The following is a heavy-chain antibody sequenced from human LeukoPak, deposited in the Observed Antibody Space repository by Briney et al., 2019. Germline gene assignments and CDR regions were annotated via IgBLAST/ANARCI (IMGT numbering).Heavy chain of an antibody. CDR1: GGSISSGSYY. Sequence: SQTLSLTCTVSGGSISSGSYYWSWIRQPAGKGLEWIGRIYSSGSTNYNPSLKSRVTISVDMSKNQFSLKLRSVTAADTAVYYCARTGYSSDYYGMDVWGQGTTVTVSS. CDR2: IYSSGST. D-gene: IGHD6-25*01. J-gene: IGHJ6*02. CDR3: ARTGYSSDYYGMDV. V-gene: IGHV4-61*02.